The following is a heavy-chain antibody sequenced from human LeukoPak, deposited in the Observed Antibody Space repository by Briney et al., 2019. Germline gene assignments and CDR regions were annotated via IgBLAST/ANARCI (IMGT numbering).Heavy chain of an antibody. CDR2: INPNSGDT. V-gene: IGHV1-2*02. J-gene: IGHJ4*02. D-gene: IGHD5-12*01. CDR3: AKNPYEYYFDY. CDR1: GYTFTGYY. Sequence: ASLKVSCTASGYTFTGYYMHWVRQAPGQGLEWMGWINPNSGDTNYAQKFQGRVTMTRDTSISTAYMELSWLRSDDTAVYLCAKNPYEYYFDYWGQGTLVTVSS.